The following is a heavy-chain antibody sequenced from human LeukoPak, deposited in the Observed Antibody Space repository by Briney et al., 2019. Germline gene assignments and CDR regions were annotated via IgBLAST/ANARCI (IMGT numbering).Heavy chain of an antibody. V-gene: IGHV1-69*13. CDR3: ARDVDGYSYGDY. CDR1: GGTFSSYA. CDR2: IIPIFGTA. Sequence: ASVNVSCKASGGTFSSYAISWVRQAPGQGLEWMGGIIPIFGTANYAQKLQGRVTITADESTSTAYMELSSLRAEDTAVYYCARDVDGYSYGDYWGQGTLVTVSS. D-gene: IGHD5-18*01. J-gene: IGHJ4*02.